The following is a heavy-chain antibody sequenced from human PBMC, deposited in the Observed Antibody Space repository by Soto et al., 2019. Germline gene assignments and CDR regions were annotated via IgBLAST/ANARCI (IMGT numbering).Heavy chain of an antibody. CDR1: GITFSSYA. CDR3: ALRGSGSYFRY. D-gene: IGHD1-26*01. V-gene: IGHV3-23*01. CDR2: ISGSGDST. J-gene: IGHJ4*02. Sequence: EVQLLESGGGLVQPGGPLRLSCAASGITFSSYAMNWVRQAPGKGLEWVSVISGSGDSTYYADSVKGRFTISRDNSKNTLYLQMNSLRAEDTAVYYCALRGSGSYFRYWGQGTLVTVSS.